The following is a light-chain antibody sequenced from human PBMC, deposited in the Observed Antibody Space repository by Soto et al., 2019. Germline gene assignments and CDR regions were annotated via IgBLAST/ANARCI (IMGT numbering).Light chain of an antibody. V-gene: IGKV3-15*01. J-gene: IGKJ1*01. CDR2: GAS. CDR3: QQYNNWPPRT. Sequence: ILMTQSPATLSVSPGERVTLSCRASQSVSNNLAWYQQNPGQAPRLLIYGASTRATGIPARFSGSGSGTEFTLTISGLQSEDFAVYYCQQYNNWPPRTFGEGTKVEIK. CDR1: QSVSNN.